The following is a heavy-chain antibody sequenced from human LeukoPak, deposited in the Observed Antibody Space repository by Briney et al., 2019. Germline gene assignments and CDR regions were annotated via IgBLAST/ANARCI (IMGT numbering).Heavy chain of an antibody. J-gene: IGHJ6*02. CDR2: INHSGST. CDR1: GGSFSGYY. V-gene: IGHV4-34*01. Sequence: SETLSLTCAVYGGSFSGYYWSWIRQPPGKGLEWIGEINHSGSTNYNPSLKSRVTISVDTPKNQFSLKLSSVTAADTAVYYCARVVGRYFDWLLDVWGQGTTVTVSS. CDR3: ARVVGRYFDWLLDV. D-gene: IGHD3-9*01.